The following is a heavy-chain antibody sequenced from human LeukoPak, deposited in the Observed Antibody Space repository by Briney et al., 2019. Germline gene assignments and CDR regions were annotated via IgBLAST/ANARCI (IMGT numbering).Heavy chain of an antibody. CDR1: GGTLSSYA. CDR3: ARDRPPIARGEYYCGPFDY. V-gene: IGHV1-69*04. J-gene: IGHJ4*02. D-gene: IGHD3-10*01. Sequence: ASVKVSCKASGGTLSSYAISWVRQAPEKGLEWMGRIIPILGIANYAQKFQGRVTITADKSTSTAYMELSSLRSEDTAVYYCARDRPPIARGEYYCGPFDYWGQGTLVTVSS. CDR2: IIPILGIA.